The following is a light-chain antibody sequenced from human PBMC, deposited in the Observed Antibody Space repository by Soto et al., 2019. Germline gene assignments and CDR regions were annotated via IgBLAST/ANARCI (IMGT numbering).Light chain of an antibody. CDR1: QSVSSSY. J-gene: IGKJ1*01. Sequence: EIALTQSPGTLSLSPGERATLSCRASQSVSSSYLAWYQQKPGQAPRLLIYDASSRATGIPDRFSGSGSGTDFTLTISRLEPEDFAVYYCQQYGSSPWTFGLGTKVDIK. CDR3: QQYGSSPWT. V-gene: IGKV3-20*01. CDR2: DAS.